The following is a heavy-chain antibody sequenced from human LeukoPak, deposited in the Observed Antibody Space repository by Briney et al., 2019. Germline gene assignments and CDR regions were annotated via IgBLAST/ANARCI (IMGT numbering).Heavy chain of an antibody. D-gene: IGHD4-11*01. V-gene: IGHV1-8*01. CDR3: AISGHSNYGWYSES. Sequence: ASVKVSCKASGYTFTSYDINWVRQATGQGLEWMGWMNPNSGNTGYAQKFQGRVTMTRNTSISTAYMELSSLRAEDTAVYYCAISGHSNYGWYSESWGQGTLVTVSS. CDR1: GYTFTSYD. J-gene: IGHJ4*02. CDR2: MNPNSGNT.